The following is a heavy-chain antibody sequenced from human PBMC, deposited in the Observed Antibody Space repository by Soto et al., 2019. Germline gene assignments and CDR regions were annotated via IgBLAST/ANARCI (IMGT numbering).Heavy chain of an antibody. J-gene: IGHJ6*02. V-gene: IGHV4-39*01. Sequence: SETLSLTCTVSGSSISSSSYYWGWIRHPPGKGLEWIGSIYYSGSTYYNPSLKSRVTISVDTSKNQFSLKLSSVTAADTAVYYCACGSYDYYYYGMDVWGQGSTGTVSS. CDR1: GSSISSSSYY. CDR3: ACGSYDYYYYGMDV. CDR2: IYYSGST. D-gene: IGHD1-26*01.